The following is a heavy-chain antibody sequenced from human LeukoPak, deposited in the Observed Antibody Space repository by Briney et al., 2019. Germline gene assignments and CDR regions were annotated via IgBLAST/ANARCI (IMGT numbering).Heavy chain of an antibody. Sequence: AGSLRLSCAASGFTFSSYGMHWVRQAPGKGLEWVAFIRYDGSNKYYADSVKGRFTISRDNSKNTLYLQMNSLRAEDTAVYYCAKDIGRSSGPTDYWGQGTLVTVSS. J-gene: IGHJ4*02. CDR1: GFTFSSYG. V-gene: IGHV3-30*02. CDR3: AKDIGRSSGPTDY. CDR2: IRYDGSNK. D-gene: IGHD3-22*01.